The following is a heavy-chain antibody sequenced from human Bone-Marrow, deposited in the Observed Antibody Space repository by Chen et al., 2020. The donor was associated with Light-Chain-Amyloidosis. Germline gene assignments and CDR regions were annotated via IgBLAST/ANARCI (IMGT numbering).Heavy chain of an antibody. D-gene: IGHD7-27*01. CDR1: GFTLSDHW. CDR3: VRDGHHWDFDY. V-gene: IGHV3-74*01. Sequence: QLVESGGGLVQPGGSLRVSCAASGFTLSDHWMHWVRQAPGKGLVWVSRVSRDGNGTDYADFVKGRFTISRDNAKNTLYLQMNSLRADDTATYYCVRDGHHWDFDYGGRGTLVTVSS. CDR2: VSRDGNGT. J-gene: IGHJ4*01.